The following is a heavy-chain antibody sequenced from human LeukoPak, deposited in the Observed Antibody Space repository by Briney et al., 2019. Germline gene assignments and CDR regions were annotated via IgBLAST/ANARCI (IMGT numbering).Heavy chain of an antibody. CDR2: IYTSGST. V-gene: IGHV4-4*07. CDR1: GGSISSYY. J-gene: IGHJ6*02. D-gene: IGHD3-3*01. CDR3: AREERFLEWLRFYYYGMDV. Sequence: PSETLSLTCTVSGGSISSYYWSWIRQPAGKGLEWIGRIYTSGSTNYNPSLKSRVTMSVDTSKNQFSLKLSSVTAADTAVYYCAREERFLEWLRFYYYGMDVWGQGTTVTVSS.